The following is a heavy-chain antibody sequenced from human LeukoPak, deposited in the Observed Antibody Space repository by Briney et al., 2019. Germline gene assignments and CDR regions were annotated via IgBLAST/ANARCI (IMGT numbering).Heavy chain of an antibody. CDR3: ARDMDYYASGTYYNSRWFDP. J-gene: IGHJ5*02. V-gene: IGHV6-1*01. D-gene: IGHD3-10*01. CDR2: TYYRSKWYN. CDR1: GDSVSSNSAA. Sequence: SQTLSLTCAISGDSVSSNSAAWNWIRQSPSRGLEWLGRTYYRSKWYNDYAVSVKSRITINPDTSKNQFSLRLQSVTPEDTAVYYCARDMDYYASGTYYNSRWFDPWGQGTLVTVSS.